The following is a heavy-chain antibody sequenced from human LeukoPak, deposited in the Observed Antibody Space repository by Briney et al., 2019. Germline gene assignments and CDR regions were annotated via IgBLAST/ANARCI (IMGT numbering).Heavy chain of an antibody. CDR3: ARAACSSSSCYTVAY. CDR1: GFTVSSNY. V-gene: IGHV3-66*01. J-gene: IGHJ4*02. D-gene: IGHD2-2*02. Sequence: PGGSLRLSCAASGFTVSSNYMSWVRQAPGKGLEWVSVIYSGGSTYYADSVKGRFLISRDNSKNMLYLQMGSLRAEDMAVYYCARAACSSSSCYTVAYWGQGTLVTVSS. CDR2: IYSGGST.